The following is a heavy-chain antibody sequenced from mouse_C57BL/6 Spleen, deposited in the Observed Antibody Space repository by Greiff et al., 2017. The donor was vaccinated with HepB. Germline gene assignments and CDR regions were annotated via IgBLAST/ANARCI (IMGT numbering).Heavy chain of an antibody. D-gene: IGHD2-5*01. CDR1: GFTFSSYG. Sequence: EVQVVESGGDLVKPGGSLKLSCAASGFTFSSYGMSWVRQTPDKRLEWVATISSGGSYTYYPDSVKGRFTISRDNAKNTLYLQMSSLKSEDTAMYYCASPYYSNYGGFAYWGQGTLVTVSA. J-gene: IGHJ3*01. CDR3: ASPYYSNYGGFAY. CDR2: ISSGGSYT. V-gene: IGHV5-6*01.